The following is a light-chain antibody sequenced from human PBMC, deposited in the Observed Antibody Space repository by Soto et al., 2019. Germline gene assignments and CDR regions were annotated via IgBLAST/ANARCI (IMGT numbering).Light chain of an antibody. CDR3: SSYSSNNILSYV. J-gene: IGLJ1*01. CDR2: EVN. V-gene: IGLV2-14*03. CDR1: SNDVGGYKY. Sequence: QSALTQPASVSGAPGQSITISCTGTSNDVGGYKYVSWYQKRPGTAPKPIMFEVNNRPSGVSDRFSGSRSANTASLTISGLQAQDEADYYCSSYSSNNILSYVFGTGTKVTVL.